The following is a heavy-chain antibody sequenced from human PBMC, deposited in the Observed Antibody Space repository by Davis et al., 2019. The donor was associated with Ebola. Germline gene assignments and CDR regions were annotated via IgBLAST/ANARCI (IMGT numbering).Heavy chain of an antibody. CDR1: DGSFSHSY. Sequence: SKPLSLTFAVYDGSFSHSYWSWIRAPPGTGLEWSGEISHSGNTNYSPSLKSRVTISVDTSKNQFSLKLSSVTAADTAVYYCARLGKRGMLYLDYWGQGTLVTVSS. CDR3: ARLGKRGMLYLDY. D-gene: IGHD2-8*01. CDR2: ISHSGNT. V-gene: IGHV4-34*01. J-gene: IGHJ4*02.